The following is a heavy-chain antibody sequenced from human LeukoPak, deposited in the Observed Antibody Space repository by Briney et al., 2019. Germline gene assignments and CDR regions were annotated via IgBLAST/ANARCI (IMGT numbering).Heavy chain of an antibody. D-gene: IGHD5-12*01. Sequence: PGGSLRLSCAASGFTFSSYAMSWVRQAPGKGLEWVSTITGSNGNTYYADSVKGRFPISRDNSKNTLYLQMNGLRAEDTAVYYCASQGVYSGHDLDYFDYWGQGALVTVSS. V-gene: IGHV3-23*01. J-gene: IGHJ4*02. CDR2: ITGSNGNT. CDR1: GFTFSSYA. CDR3: ASQGVYSGHDLDYFDY.